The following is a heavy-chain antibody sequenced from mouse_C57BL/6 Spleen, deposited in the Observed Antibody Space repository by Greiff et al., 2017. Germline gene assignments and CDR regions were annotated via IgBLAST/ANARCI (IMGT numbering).Heavy chain of an antibody. V-gene: IGHV5-17*01. CDR2: ISSGSSTI. CDR1: GFTFSDYG. CDR3: ARGDFCWYFDV. D-gene: IGHD3-3*01. J-gene: IGHJ1*03. Sequence: EVMLVESGGGLVKPGGSLKLSCAASGFTFSDYGMHWVRQAPEKGLEWVAYISSGSSTIYYADTVKGRFTISRDNAKNTLFLQMTSLRSEDTAMYYCARGDFCWYFDVWGTGTTVTVSS.